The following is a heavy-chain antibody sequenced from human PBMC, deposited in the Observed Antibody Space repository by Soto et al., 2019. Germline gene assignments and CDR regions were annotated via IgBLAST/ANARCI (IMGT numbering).Heavy chain of an antibody. CDR1: GGSVSSYDHY. J-gene: IGHJ4*02. Sequence: QVQLQESGPGLVKPSQTLSLTCTVSGGSVSSYDHYWSWIRQPPGEGLEWIGYIFHSGSTYYNPSLKSRVTISLDTSKNQFSLKLNSVTAADTAVYYCARVFATVGYYLDYWGQGTLVTVSS. D-gene: IGHD3-3*01. V-gene: IGHV4-30-4*01. CDR3: ARVFATVGYYLDY. CDR2: IFHSGST.